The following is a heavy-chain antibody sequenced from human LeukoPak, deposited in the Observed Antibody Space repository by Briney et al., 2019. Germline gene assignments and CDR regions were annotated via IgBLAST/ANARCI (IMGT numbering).Heavy chain of an antibody. J-gene: IGHJ4*02. V-gene: IGHV4-39*01. CDR2: IYYSGST. Sequence: PSETLSLTCTVSGGSISSSSYYWGWIRQPPGKGLEWIGSIYYSGSTNYNPSLKSRVTISVDTSKNQFSLKLSSVTAADTAVYYCARHYYDSGGYFDYWGQGTLVTVSS. CDR3: ARHYYDSGGYFDY. D-gene: IGHD3-22*01. CDR1: GGSISSSSYY.